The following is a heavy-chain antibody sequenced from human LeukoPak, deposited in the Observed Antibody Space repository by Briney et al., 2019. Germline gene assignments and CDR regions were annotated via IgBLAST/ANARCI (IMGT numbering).Heavy chain of an antibody. CDR2: IGTAGDT. CDR1: GFTFSSYD. CDR3: ARAFRNSNAFDI. Sequence: GALRLSCAASGFTFSSYDMHWVRQATGKGLEWVSAIGTAGDTYYPGSVKGRFTISRENAKNSLYLQMNSLRAGDTAVYYCARAFRNSNAFDIWGQGTMVTVSS. J-gene: IGHJ3*02. D-gene: IGHD4-23*01. V-gene: IGHV3-13*01.